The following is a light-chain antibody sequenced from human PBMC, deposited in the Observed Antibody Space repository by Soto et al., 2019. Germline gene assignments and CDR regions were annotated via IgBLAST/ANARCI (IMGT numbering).Light chain of an antibody. CDR1: QSINIY. Sequence: IQMTQSPSSLSASVGDSVTVTCRASQSINIYLNWYQQKPGKAPTLLIYGASSLQSGVPSRFTGGGSRTDFTFTISSLQPEDFATYYGQQSYRSPYTFGQGTKLEIK. CDR3: QQSYRSPYT. V-gene: IGKV1-39*01. CDR2: GAS. J-gene: IGKJ2*01.